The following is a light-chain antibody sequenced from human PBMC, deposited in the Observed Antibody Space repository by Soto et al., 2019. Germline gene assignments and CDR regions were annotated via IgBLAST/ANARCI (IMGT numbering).Light chain of an antibody. V-gene: IGKV1-39*01. CDR3: QQSYSTPWIT. CDR1: QSIRNY. J-gene: IGKJ5*01. CDR2: AAS. Sequence: DIQMTQFPSSLSASVRDRVTITCRASQSIRNYLNWYQQKPGKAPKLLIYAASSLQSGVPSRFSGRGSGTDFTLTISSLQPEDFATYYCQQSYSTPWITFGQGTRLEIK.